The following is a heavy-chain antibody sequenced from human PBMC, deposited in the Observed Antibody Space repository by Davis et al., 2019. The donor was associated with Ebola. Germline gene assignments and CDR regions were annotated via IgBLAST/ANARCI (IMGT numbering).Heavy chain of an antibody. Sequence: ASVKVSCKASGYTFTGYYMHWVRQAPGQGLEWMGWINPNSGGTNYAQKFQGWVTMTRDTSISTAYMELSRLRSDDTAVYYCARERNYYYYMDVWGKGTTVTVSS. J-gene: IGHJ6*03. CDR2: INPNSGGT. CDR1: GYTFTGYY. CDR3: ARERNYYYYMDV. V-gene: IGHV1-2*04.